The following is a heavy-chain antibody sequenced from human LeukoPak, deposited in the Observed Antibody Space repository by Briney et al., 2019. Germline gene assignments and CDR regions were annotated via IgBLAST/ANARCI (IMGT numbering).Heavy chain of an antibody. Sequence: GGSLRVSCAASGFTFSSYAMSWVRQAPGKGLEWVSGISGSGGSTYYADSVKGRFTISRDNAKNSLYLQMNSLRAEDTAVYYCARDDLDGSNYYYYYSGMDVWGQGTTATVSS. V-gene: IGHV3-23*01. J-gene: IGHJ6*02. D-gene: IGHD1-26*01. CDR3: ARDDLDGSNYYYYYSGMDV. CDR2: ISGSGGST. CDR1: GFTFSSYA.